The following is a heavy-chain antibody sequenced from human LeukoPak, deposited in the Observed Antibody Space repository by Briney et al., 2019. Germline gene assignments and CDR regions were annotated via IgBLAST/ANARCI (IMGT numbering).Heavy chain of an antibody. CDR3: ARGAVTLTGAFDI. D-gene: IGHD4-17*01. Sequence: SETLSLTCAVSGGSISSGGYSWSWIRQPPGKGLEWIGYIYHSGSTYYNPSLKSRVTISVDRSKNQFSLKLSSVTAADTAVYYCARGAVTLTGAFDIWGQGTMVTVSS. V-gene: IGHV4-30-2*01. CDR2: IYHSGST. CDR1: GGSISSGGYS. J-gene: IGHJ3*02.